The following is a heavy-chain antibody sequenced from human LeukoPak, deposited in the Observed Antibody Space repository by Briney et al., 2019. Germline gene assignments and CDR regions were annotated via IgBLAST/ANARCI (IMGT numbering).Heavy chain of an antibody. CDR2: ITNGGNSGYTI. CDR3: ARERVGYNWNDGGYFDY. D-gene: IGHD1-1*01. V-gene: IGHV3-11*04. Sequence: GGSLRLSCAASGFTFNAYHMSWIRQAPGKGLEWISSITNGGNSGYTIYYADSVKGRFTISRDNAKNSLYLQMNSLRAEDTAVYYCARERVGYNWNDGGYFDYWGQGTLVTVSS. CDR1: GFTFNAYH. J-gene: IGHJ4*02.